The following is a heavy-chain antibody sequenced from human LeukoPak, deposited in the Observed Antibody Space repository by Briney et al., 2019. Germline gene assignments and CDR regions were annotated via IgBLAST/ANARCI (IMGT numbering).Heavy chain of an antibody. CDR1: GYTFTGYY. CDR3: ARGVVVTAIYDYYGMDV. J-gene: IGHJ6*02. Sequence: GASVKVSCKASGYTFTGYYIHWVRQAPGQGLEWMGWINPNSGGTTYAQKFQGWVTMTRDTSISTAYMELSRLRSDDTAVYYCARGVVVTAIYDYYGMDVWGQGTTVTVSS. D-gene: IGHD2-21*02. CDR2: INPNSGGT. V-gene: IGHV1-2*04.